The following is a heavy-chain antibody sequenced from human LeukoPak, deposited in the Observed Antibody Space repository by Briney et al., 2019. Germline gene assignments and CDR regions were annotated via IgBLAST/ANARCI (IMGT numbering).Heavy chain of an antibody. CDR1: SASITSSSYY. CDR2: IYSSGST. Sequence: PSETLSLTCTVSSASITSSSYYWGWIRQPPGKGLEWIGSIYSSGSTYYNPSLKGRITISVDTSKTQLSLKLSSVTAADTSVYYCTRHNPSFDYWGQGTLVTVSS. CDR3: TRHNPSFDY. J-gene: IGHJ4*02. V-gene: IGHV4-39*01.